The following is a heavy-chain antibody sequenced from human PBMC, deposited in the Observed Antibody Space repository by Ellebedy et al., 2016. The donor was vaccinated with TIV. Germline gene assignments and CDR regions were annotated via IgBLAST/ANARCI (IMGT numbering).Heavy chain of an antibody. Sequence: GESLKISXAVSGFTFSKYAMTWVRQAPGKGLEWVSAVSGGGTIIYYADSVRGRFTISRDNSKNTLYLQMNSLTAADTAVYYCAKVSESVPKGHFDYWGRGTLVTVSS. V-gene: IGHV3-23*01. CDR1: GFTFSKYA. CDR2: VSGGGTII. J-gene: IGHJ4*02. CDR3: AKVSESVPKGHFDY.